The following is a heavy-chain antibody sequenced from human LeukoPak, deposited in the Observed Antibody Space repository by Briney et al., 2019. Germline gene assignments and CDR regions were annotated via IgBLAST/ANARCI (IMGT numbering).Heavy chain of an antibody. CDR1: GFTFSRYR. CDR3: ARNGRDGYNRNYFDY. Sequence: GGSRRLSCAASGFTFSRYRMNWVRQAPGTGLVWVSRINSDASSTSYVDSVKGRFTISRDNAKNTLYLQMNSLRAEDTAVYYCARNGRDGYNRNYFDYWGQGTLVTVSS. CDR2: INSDASST. J-gene: IGHJ4*02. D-gene: IGHD5-24*01. V-gene: IGHV3-74*01.